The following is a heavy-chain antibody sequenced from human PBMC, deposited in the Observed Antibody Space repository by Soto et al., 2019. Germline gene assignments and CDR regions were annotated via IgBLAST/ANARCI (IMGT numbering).Heavy chain of an antibody. D-gene: IGHD3-10*01. CDR3: ARDRDAYYYGSGTFHSDY. Sequence: GAPRLSCAASGFTFGDYYMTWIRQSPGKGLECVSYISSSGGTTYHADSVKGRFTISRDNAKNSLYLQMNSLRAEDSAVYYCARDRDAYYYGSGTFHSDYWGQGTLVTVSS. CDR2: ISSSGGTT. CDR1: GFTFGDYY. V-gene: IGHV3-11*01. J-gene: IGHJ4*02.